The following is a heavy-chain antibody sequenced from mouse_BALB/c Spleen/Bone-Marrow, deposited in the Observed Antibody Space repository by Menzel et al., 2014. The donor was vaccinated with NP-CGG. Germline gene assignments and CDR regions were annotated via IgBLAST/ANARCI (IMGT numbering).Heavy chain of an antibody. Sequence: EVKLVESGGGLGQPKGSLKVSCAASGFTFNTYAMNWVRQAPGKGLEWVARIRSKSHNYATFYADSVKDRFTISRDDSQNMLYLQMNNLKTEDTAMYYCVRDWVFDYWGQGTTLTVSS. CDR2: IRSKSHNYAT. CDR1: GFTFNTYA. V-gene: IGHV10-1*02. J-gene: IGHJ2*01. CDR3: VRDWVFDY. D-gene: IGHD4-1*01.